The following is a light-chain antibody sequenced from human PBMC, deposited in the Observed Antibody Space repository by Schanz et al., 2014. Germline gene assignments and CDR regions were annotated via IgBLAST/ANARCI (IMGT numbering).Light chain of an antibody. Sequence: QSALTQPASVSGSPGQSITISCTGTSSDVGGYNYVSWYRQHPGKVPKLMIFDVSNRPSGVSNRFSGSKSGNTASLTISGLQAEDEADYYCSSYTSSSTLEVFGGGTKLTVL. CDR2: DVS. J-gene: IGLJ3*02. CDR3: SSYTSSSTLEV. V-gene: IGLV2-14*01. CDR1: SSDVGGYNY.